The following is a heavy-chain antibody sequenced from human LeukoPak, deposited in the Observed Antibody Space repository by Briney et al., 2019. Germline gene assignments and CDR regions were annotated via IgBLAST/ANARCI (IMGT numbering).Heavy chain of an antibody. D-gene: IGHD2-15*01. CDR1: GFTFSRYW. J-gene: IGHJ4*02. V-gene: IGHV3-74*01. Sequence: PGGSLRLSCAASGFTFSRYWMQWVRQAPGKGLEWVSRINSDESARSYADSVKGRFTISRDNAKNTLYLQMNGLRAEDTAVYYCARFSASAFDYWGQGTLVTVSS. CDR2: INSDESAR. CDR3: ARFSASAFDY.